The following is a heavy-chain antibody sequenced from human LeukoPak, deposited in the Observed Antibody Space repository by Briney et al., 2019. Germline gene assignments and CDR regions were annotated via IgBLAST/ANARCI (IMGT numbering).Heavy chain of an antibody. D-gene: IGHD3-9*01. CDR3: ARGGGVDILTGFQY. CDR1: GGTFTNYA. V-gene: IGHV1-69*04. Sequence: ASVKVSCKASGGTFTNYAINWVRQAPGQGLEWMGRIIPILGVTNYAQKFQGRVTITADQSTSTAYMELSSLRSEDTAVYYCARGGGVDILTGFQYWGQGTLVTVSS. CDR2: IIPILGVT. J-gene: IGHJ4*02.